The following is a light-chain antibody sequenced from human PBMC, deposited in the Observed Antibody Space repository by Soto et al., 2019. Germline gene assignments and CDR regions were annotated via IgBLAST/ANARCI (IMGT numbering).Light chain of an antibody. Sequence: DIQMTQSPSSLSASVGDRVTITCQASQDIRKNLNWYQQKPGKAPKLLIYGVSNLETGVPSRFRGSGSGTDFTLTITSLQPEDISTYYCQQYNDLITFGGGTKVEIK. CDR2: GVS. V-gene: IGKV1-33*01. CDR1: QDIRKN. CDR3: QQYNDLIT. J-gene: IGKJ4*01.